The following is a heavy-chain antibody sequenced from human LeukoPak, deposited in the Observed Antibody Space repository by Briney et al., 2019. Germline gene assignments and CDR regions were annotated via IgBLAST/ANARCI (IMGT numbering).Heavy chain of an antibody. CDR1: GFTFSSYS. D-gene: IGHD6-13*01. CDR2: ISSSGSTI. J-gene: IGHJ4*02. CDR3: ARGSSWFELFDY. V-gene: IGHV3-48*04. Sequence: GGSLRLSCAASGFTFSSYSMNWVRQAPGKGLEWVSYISSSGSTIYYADSVKGRFTISRDNAKNSLYLQMNSLRAEDTAVYYCARGSSWFELFDYWGQGTLVTVSS.